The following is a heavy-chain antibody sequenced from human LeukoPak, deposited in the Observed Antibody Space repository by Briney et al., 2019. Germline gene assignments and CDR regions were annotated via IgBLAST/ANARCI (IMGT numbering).Heavy chain of an antibody. CDR2: ITASGGST. CDR1: GFTFSSYA. J-gene: IGHJ4*02. Sequence: GGSLRLSCAVSGFTFSSYAMTWVRQTPGKGLEWVSAITASGGSTYYADSVKGRFTISRDNSKNTLYLQVNSLRAEDTAVYYCAKDSRRDCSGGSCYASFDYWGQGTLVTVSS. D-gene: IGHD2-15*01. V-gene: IGHV3-23*01. CDR3: AKDSRRDCSGGSCYASFDY.